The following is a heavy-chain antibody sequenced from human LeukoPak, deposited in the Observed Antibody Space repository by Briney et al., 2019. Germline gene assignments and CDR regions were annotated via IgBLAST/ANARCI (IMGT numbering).Heavy chain of an antibody. CDR2: INNDGSST. D-gene: IGHD3-3*01. Sequence: GGSLRLSCAASGFIFSDHWMHWVRKAPGKGLVWLSRINNDGSSTIYADSVKGRFTFSRDNAENTLFLEMSSLRVEDTAVYYCVRERNNFWSGHHSIFDSWGQGTLVTVSS. V-gene: IGHV3-74*01. CDR1: GFIFSDHW. CDR3: VRERNNFWSGHHSIFDS. J-gene: IGHJ4*02.